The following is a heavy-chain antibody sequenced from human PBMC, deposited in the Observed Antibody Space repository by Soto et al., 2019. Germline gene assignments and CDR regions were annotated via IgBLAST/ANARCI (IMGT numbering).Heavy chain of an antibody. D-gene: IGHD3-22*01. Sequence: QVQLVESGGGVVQPGRSLRLSCAASGFTFSSYAMHWVRQAPGKGLEWVAVISYDGSNKYYADSVKGRFTISRDNSKNTLYLQMNSLIAEDTAVYYCARAPSGYYSGGYFDYWGQGTLVTVSS. CDR2: ISYDGSNK. J-gene: IGHJ4*02. CDR1: GFTFSSYA. CDR3: ARAPSGYYSGGYFDY. V-gene: IGHV3-30-3*01.